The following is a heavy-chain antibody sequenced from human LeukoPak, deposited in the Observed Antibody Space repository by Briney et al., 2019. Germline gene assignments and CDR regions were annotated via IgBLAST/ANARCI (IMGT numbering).Heavy chain of an antibody. V-gene: IGHV3-23*01. Sequence: GGSLRLSCAASGYSFSTNGMSWVRQAPGKGLEWVSAISGSGTTYYADSVKGRFTISRDNSKYTVSLQMNSLRAEDTAVYHCAKMQGYFDYWGQGTLVAVSS. CDR1: GYSFSTNG. CDR2: ISGSGTT. J-gene: IGHJ4*02. CDR3: AKMQGYFDY.